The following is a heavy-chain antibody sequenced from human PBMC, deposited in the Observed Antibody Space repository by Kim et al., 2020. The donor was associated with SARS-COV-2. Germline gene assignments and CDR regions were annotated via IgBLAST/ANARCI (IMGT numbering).Heavy chain of an antibody. D-gene: IGHD6-6*01. J-gene: IGHJ4*02. CDR3: ARNGQRSSSSGLNDY. CDR2: INPNSGGT. V-gene: IGHV1-2*02. CDR1: GYTFTGYY. Sequence: ASVKVSCKASGYTFTGYYMHWVRQAPGQGLEWMGWINPNSGGTNYAQKFQGRVTMTRDTSISTAYMELSRLRSDDTAVYYCARNGQRSSSSGLNDYWGQGTLVTVSS.